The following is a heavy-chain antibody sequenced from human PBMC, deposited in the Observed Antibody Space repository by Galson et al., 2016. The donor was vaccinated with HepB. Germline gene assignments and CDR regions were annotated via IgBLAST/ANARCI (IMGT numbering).Heavy chain of an antibody. CDR2: INYRGET. V-gene: IGHV4-34*01. CDR1: GGSFSAYY. CDR3: ASQPGWYATD. J-gene: IGHJ4*02. D-gene: IGHD6-19*01. Sequence: SETLSLTCAVSGGSFSAYYWSWIRQSPGKGLEWIGEINYRGETKYNPSLKSRVSISRDTSKNQFSVRLTSVTAADTAMYYCASQPGWYATDWGQGTLVTVSP.